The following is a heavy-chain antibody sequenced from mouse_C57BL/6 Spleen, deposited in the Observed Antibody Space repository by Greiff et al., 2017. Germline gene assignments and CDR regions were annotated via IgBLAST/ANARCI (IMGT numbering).Heavy chain of an antibody. D-gene: IGHD2-4*01. V-gene: IGHV1-64*01. Sequence: VQLQQPGAELVKPGASVKLSCKASGYTFTSYWMHWVKQRPGQGLEWIGMIHPNSGSTNYNEKFKSKATLTVDKSSSTAYMQLSSLTSEDSAVYYCARSKGYDYEGDAMDYWGQGTSVTVSS. CDR1: GYTFTSYW. J-gene: IGHJ4*01. CDR2: IHPNSGST. CDR3: ARSKGYDYEGDAMDY.